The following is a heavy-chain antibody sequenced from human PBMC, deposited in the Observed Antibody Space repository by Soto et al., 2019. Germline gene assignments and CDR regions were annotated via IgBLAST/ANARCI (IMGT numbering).Heavy chain of an antibody. CDR2: ISAYNGNT. CDR1: GYTFTSYG. CDR3: ARFDDGPYYFDY. D-gene: IGHD3-10*01. J-gene: IGHJ4*02. V-gene: IGHV1-18*01. Sequence: ALVKVSCKASGYTFTSYGISWVRQAPGQGLEWMGWISAYNGNTNYAQKLQGRVSMTTDTSTSTAYMELRSLRSDDTAVNYSARFDDGPYYFDYWGQGTLVTVSS.